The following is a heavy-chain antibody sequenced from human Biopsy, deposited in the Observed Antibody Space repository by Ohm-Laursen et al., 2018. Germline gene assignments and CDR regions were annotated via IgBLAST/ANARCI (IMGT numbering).Heavy chain of an antibody. CDR2: IYYSGST. V-gene: IGHV4-59*01. CDR3: ARDSEYGDYRNYYYGMDV. D-gene: IGHD4-17*01. CDR1: GGSISSDY. J-gene: IGHJ6*02. Sequence: SDTLSLTCTVSGGSISSDYWSWIRQTPGKGLEWIGYIYYSGSTNYNPSLKSRVTISVDTSKNQFSLRLNSVTAADAAVYYRARDSEYGDYRNYYYGMDVWGQGTTVTVSS.